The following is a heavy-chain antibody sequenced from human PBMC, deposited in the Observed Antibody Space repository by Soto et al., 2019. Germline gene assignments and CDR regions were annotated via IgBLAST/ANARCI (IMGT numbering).Heavy chain of an antibody. CDR1: GGSISSSNW. CDR2: IYHSGST. V-gene: IGHV4-4*02. CDR3: ARDPRVLGWFDP. J-gene: IGHJ5*02. Sequence: QVQLQESGPGLVKPSGTLSLTCAVSGGSISSSNWWSWVRQPPGKGLEWIGEIYHSGSTNYNPSLKIRVTISVDKSKNQFSLKLSSVSGADTAVYYCARDPRVLGWFDPWGQGTLVTVSS. D-gene: IGHD1-1*01.